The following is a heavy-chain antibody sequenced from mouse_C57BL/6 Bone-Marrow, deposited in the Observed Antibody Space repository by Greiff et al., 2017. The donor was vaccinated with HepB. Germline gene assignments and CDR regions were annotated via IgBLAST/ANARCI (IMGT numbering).Heavy chain of an antibody. CDR1: GFNIKDYY. CDR3: ARGDGYGFAY. V-gene: IGHV14-2*01. Sequence: EVQGVESGAELVKPGASVKLSCTASGFNIKDYYMHWVKQRTEQGLEWIGRIDPEDGETKYDPKFQGKATITADTSSNTAYLQLSSLTSEDTAVYYCARGDGYGFAYWGQGTLVTVSA. CDR2: IDPEDGET. J-gene: IGHJ3*01. D-gene: IGHD2-2*01.